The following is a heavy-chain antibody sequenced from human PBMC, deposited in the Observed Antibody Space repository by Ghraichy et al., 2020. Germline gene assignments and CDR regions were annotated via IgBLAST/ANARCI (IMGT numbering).Heavy chain of an antibody. Sequence: GGSLRLSCAASRFTFSNYEMNWVRQAPGKGLEWISYISSTGTKIYYTDSVKGRFTISRDNAKSSVYLQMNSLRAEDTAIYFCARESGSDSAPEESYFDYWCQGTLITVTS. CDR1: RFTFSNYE. CDR2: ISSTGTKI. D-gene: IGHD3-10*01. V-gene: IGHV3-48*03. CDR3: ARESGSDSAPEESYFDY. J-gene: IGHJ4*02.